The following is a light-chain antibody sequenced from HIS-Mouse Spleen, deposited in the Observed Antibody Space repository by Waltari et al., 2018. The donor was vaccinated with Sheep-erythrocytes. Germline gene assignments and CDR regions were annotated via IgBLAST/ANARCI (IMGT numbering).Light chain of an antibody. CDR2: EVS. V-gene: IGLV2-14*01. Sequence: QSALTQPASVSGSPVQSITIPCTGTSSDVGGYNYVPWYQQHPGKAPKLMIYEVSNRPSGVSNRFSGSKSGNTASLTISGLQAEDEADYYCSSYTSSSTQVFGGGTKLTVL. J-gene: IGLJ2*01. CDR3: SSYTSSSTQV. CDR1: SSDVGGYNY.